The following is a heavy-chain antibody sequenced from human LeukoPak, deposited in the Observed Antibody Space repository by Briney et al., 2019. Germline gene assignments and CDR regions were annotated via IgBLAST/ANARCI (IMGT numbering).Heavy chain of an antibody. D-gene: IGHD3-3*01. CDR1: GFTFSSYS. J-gene: IGHJ6*03. CDR2: ISSSSYI. Sequence: GGSLRLSCAASGFTFSSYSMNWVRQAPGKGLAWVSSISSSSYIYYADSVKGRFTISRDNAKNSLYLQMNSLRAEDTAVYYCARERGNDFWSGYGYYYYYYMDVWGKGTTVTVSS. V-gene: IGHV3-21*01. CDR3: ARERGNDFWSGYGYYYYYYMDV.